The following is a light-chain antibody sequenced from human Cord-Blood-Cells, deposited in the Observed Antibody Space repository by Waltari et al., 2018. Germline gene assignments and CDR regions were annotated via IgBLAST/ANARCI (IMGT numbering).Light chain of an antibody. V-gene: IGKV1-39*01. CDR1: QTISSY. J-gene: IGKJ5*01. CDR3: QQSYSTPIT. Sequence: DIQMTQSPSSLSASVGNSVTITCRASQTISSYLNWYQQKPGKAPKLLIYAASSLQSGVPSRFSGSGSGTDFTLTISSLQPEDFATYYWQQSYSTPITFGQGTRLEIK. CDR2: AAS.